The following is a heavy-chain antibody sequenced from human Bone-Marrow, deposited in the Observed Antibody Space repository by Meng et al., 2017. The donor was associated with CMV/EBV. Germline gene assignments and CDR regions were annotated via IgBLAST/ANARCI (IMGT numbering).Heavy chain of an antibody. CDR3: ARGGLEGSSWYFGYYYYGMDV. J-gene: IGHJ6*01. Sequence: ASVKVSCKASGYTFTSYDINWVRQATGQGLEWMGWMNPNSGNTGYAQKFQGRVTMTRNTSISTAYMELSSLRSEDTAVYYCARGGLEGSSWYFGYYYYGMDVWGQGTTVPVSS. CDR1: GYTFTSYD. D-gene: IGHD6-13*01. CDR2: MNPNSGNT. V-gene: IGHV1-8*01.